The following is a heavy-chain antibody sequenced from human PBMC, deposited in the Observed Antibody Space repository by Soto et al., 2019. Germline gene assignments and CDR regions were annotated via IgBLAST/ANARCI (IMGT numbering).Heavy chain of an antibody. CDR3: AREEADYENWFDP. CDR2: IYYSGST. CDR1: GGSLSSYY. D-gene: IGHD4-17*01. V-gene: IGHV4-59*01. J-gene: IGHJ5*02. Sequence: SETLSLTCTVSGGSLSSYYWSWIRQPPGKGLEWIGYIYYSGSTNYNPSLKSRVTISVDTSKNQFSLKLSSVTAADTAAYYCAREEADYENWFDPWGQGTLVSV.